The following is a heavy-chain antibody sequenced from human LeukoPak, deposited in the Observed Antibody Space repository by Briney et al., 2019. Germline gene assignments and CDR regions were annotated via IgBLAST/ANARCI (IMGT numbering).Heavy chain of an antibody. Sequence: GGSLRLSRAASGFVFSNYWMSWVRHAPGKGLEWVAVVWYDGSKKYYADSVKGRFTISRDNSKNTVYLQMNSLRVEDTAVYYCAGEEDLRELRGGREFFQYWGQGTLVTVSS. CDR3: AGEEDLRELRGGREFFQY. CDR1: GFVFSNYW. V-gene: IGHV3-33*08. CDR2: VWYDGSKK. D-gene: IGHD3-10*01. J-gene: IGHJ1*01.